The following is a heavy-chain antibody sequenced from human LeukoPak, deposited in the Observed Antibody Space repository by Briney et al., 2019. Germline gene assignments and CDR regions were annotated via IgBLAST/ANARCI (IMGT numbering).Heavy chain of an antibody. CDR2: IYYSGDT. V-gene: IGHV4-59*01. J-gene: IGHJ4*02. CDR1: GGSFSGYY. CDR3: ARSYYDFWSGYYGSADY. Sequence: SETLSLTCAVYGGSFSGYYWSWIRQPPGRGLEWIGYIYYSGDTNYNPSLKSRVTISVDTSKNQFSLKLSSVTAADTAVYYCARSYYDFWSGYYGSADYWGQGTLVTVSS. D-gene: IGHD3-3*01.